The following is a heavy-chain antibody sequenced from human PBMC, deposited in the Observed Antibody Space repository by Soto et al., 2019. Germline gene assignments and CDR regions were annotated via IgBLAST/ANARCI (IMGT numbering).Heavy chain of an antibody. J-gene: IGHJ4*02. CDR2: IYYSGST. Sequence: PSETLSLTCTVSGGSISSYYWSWIRQPPGKGLEWIGYIYYSGSTNYNPSLKSRVTISVDTSKNQFSLKLSSVTAADTAVYYCARGGPGYSYGSFDYWGQGTLVTVSS. CDR3: ARGGPGYSYGSFDY. CDR1: GGSISSYY. D-gene: IGHD5-18*01. V-gene: IGHV4-59*01.